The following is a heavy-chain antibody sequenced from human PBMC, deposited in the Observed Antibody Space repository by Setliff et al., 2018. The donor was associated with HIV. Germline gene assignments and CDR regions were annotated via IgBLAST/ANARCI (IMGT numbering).Heavy chain of an antibody. V-gene: IGHV5-51*01. J-gene: IGHJ5*01. Sequence: GESLKISCKGSGNTFGRHWVAWVRQIPGKGLEWMGMIYPGDPDARYNPSLQGQVTISADKSIDTAYLQWDNLRASDTAMYYCAKYSPAAWFDSWGQGTLVTVS. CDR2: IYPGDPDA. CDR1: GNTFGRHW. D-gene: IGHD2-15*01. CDR3: AKYSPAAWFDS.